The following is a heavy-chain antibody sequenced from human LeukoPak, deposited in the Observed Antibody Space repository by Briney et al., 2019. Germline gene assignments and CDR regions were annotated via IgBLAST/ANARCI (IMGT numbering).Heavy chain of an antibody. J-gene: IGHJ4*02. Sequence: QTGGSLRLSCAASGFTFDDYAMHWVRQAPGKGLEWVSGISWNSGSIGYADSVKGRFTISRDNAKNSLYLQMNSLRAEDTALYYCAKAPVRVVAAAGPIFDYWGQGTLVTVSS. V-gene: IGHV3-9*01. D-gene: IGHD6-13*01. CDR2: ISWNSGSI. CDR3: AKAPVRVVAAAGPIFDY. CDR1: GFTFDDYA.